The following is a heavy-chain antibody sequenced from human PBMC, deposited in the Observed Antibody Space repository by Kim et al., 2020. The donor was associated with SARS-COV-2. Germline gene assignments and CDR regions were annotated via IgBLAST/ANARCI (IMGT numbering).Heavy chain of an antibody. V-gene: IGHV7-4-1*02. D-gene: IGHD1-26*01. CDR3: ARGLELLLTPRWNYGMDV. J-gene: IGHJ6*02. CDR2: INTNTGNP. Sequence: ASVKVSCKASGYTFTSYAMNWVRQAPGQGLEWMGWINTNTGNPTYAQGFTGLFVFSLDTSVSTAYLQISSLKAEDTAVYYCARGLELLLTPRWNYGMDVWGQGTTVTVSS. CDR1: GYTFTSYA.